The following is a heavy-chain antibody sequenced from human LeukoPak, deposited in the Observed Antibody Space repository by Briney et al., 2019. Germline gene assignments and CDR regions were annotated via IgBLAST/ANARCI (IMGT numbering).Heavy chain of an antibody. V-gene: IGHV3-23*01. D-gene: IGHD2-15*01. Sequence: GGSLRLSCAASGFTFSSYAVSWVRQAPGKGLEWVSAISGSGGSTYYADSVKGRFTISRDNSKNTLYLQMNSLRAEDTAVYYCAKTTIVVVVAATIFDYWGQGTLVTVSS. CDR3: AKTTIVVVVAATIFDY. CDR2: ISGSGGST. J-gene: IGHJ4*02. CDR1: GFTFSSYA.